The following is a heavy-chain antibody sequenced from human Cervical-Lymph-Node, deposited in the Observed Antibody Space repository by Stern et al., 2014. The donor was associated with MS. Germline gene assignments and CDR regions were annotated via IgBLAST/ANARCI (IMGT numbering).Heavy chain of an antibody. CDR2: IYWDGDK. CDR3: AHSRVKYCRGGTCYSSLFDY. Sequence: ESGPTLVKPTQTVTLTCTLSGFSVATAGVGVGWIRQPPGKALEWLAPIYWDGDKLYSPSLKNRLTIIKDTSKNQVVLTMTNVDPVDTATYYCAHSRVKYCRGGTCYSSLFDYWGQGTLVTVSS. V-gene: IGHV2-5*02. CDR1: GFSVATAGVG. D-gene: IGHD2-15*01. J-gene: IGHJ4*02.